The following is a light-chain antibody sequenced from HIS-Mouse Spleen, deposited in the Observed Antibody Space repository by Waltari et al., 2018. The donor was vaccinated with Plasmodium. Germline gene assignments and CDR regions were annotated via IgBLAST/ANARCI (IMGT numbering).Light chain of an antibody. CDR2: AAS. V-gene: IGKV1-9*01. CDR1: QGISIY. Sequence: DIQLPQSPSFLSASVGSRVTLTSRASQGISIYLVWYQQKPGKAPKLLIYAASTLQSGVPSRFSGSGSGTEFTLTISSLQPEDFATYYCQQLNSYPYTFGQGTKLEIK. CDR3: QQLNSYPYT. J-gene: IGKJ2*01.